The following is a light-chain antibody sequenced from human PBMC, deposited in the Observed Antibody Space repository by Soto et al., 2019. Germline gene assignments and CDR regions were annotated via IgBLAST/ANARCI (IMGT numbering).Light chain of an antibody. J-gene: IGLJ1*01. CDR1: SSDVGSYNL. CDR3: CSYAGSSTYV. V-gene: IGLV2-23*01. Sequence: QSVLTQPASVSGSPGQSITISCTGTSSDVGSYNLVSWYQQHPGKAPKLMIYEGSKRPSGVSNRFSGSKSGNTASLTISGLQADDEADYYCCSYAGSSTYVFGTGTKLTLL. CDR2: EGS.